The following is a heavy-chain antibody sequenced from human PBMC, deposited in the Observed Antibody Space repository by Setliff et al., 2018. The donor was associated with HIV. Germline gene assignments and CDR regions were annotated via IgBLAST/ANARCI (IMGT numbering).Heavy chain of an antibody. CDR2: MNPNSGVS. J-gene: IGHJ6*02. Sequence: VASVKVSCKPPGHTFTNYDIHWMRRAPGQGLEWMGWMNPNSGVSGYALKFHDRVTMTRDTSITTLYMELSSLTYEDTAVYYCARGKGVGGVIITGGLDVWGQGTTVTVSS. CDR3: ARGKGVGGVIITGGLDV. CDR1: GHTFTNYD. D-gene: IGHD3-10*01. V-gene: IGHV1-8*01.